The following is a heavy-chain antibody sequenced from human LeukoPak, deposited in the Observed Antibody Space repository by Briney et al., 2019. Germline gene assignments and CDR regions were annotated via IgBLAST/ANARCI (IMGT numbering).Heavy chain of an antibody. CDR3: ARPRITMIVVIITPPDY. V-gene: IGHV3-23*01. D-gene: IGHD3-22*01. CDR1: GFTFSDYV. CDR2: ISGNAVST. J-gene: IGHJ4*02. Sequence: GGSLRLSCAASGFTFSDYVMSWVRQAPGKGLEWVSAISGNAVSTYYADSVKGRFTNSRDNSKNTLYLQMNSLRVEDTAVYYCARPRITMIVVIITPPDYWGQGTLVTVSS.